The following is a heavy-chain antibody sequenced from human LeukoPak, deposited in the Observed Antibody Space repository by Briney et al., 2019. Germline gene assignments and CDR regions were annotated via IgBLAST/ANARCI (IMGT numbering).Heavy chain of an antibody. D-gene: IGHD1-7*01. CDR1: ACTFSICA. Sequence: EASVTVSFKCAACTFSICANNWIRQAPGQGLEWMGGIIPIFGTANFSQKVQVRVTITADGSTSTASMDLSNQRSRDTAVDYCSDSTRLELDSNFDYWGQGTLVTVSS. CDR2: IIPIFGTA. V-gene: IGHV1-69*13. CDR3: SDSTRLELDSNFDY. J-gene: IGHJ4*02.